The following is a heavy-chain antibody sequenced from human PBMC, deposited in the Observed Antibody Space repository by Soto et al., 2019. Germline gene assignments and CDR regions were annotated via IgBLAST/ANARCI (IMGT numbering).Heavy chain of an antibody. Sequence: SETLSLTCDVSGDSISTSSYYWGWIRQPPGKGLEWIASIYYSGATYYNPSLQSRVTISVDTSNNRFSLTLSSLTAADTAVYFCARLAYSEYLQTWGQGSLVTVSS. J-gene: IGHJ1*01. V-gene: IGHV4-39*02. CDR1: GDSISTSSYY. CDR3: ARLAYSEYLQT. CDR2: IYYSGAT. D-gene: IGHD6-13*01.